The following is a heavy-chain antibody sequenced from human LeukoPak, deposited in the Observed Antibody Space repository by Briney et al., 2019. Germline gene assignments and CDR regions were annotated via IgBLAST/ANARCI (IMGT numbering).Heavy chain of an antibody. V-gene: IGHV1-18*01. D-gene: IGHD3-22*01. CDR3: ARLCSSGYYYDEFDY. CDR2: ISAYNGNT. Sequence: ASVKVSCKASGYTFTSYGISWVRQAPGQGLEWMGWISAYNGNTNYAQKLQGRVTMTTDTSTSTAYMELRSLRSDDTAVYYCARLCSSGYYYDEFDYWGQGTLVTVSS. J-gene: IGHJ4*02. CDR1: GYTFTSYG.